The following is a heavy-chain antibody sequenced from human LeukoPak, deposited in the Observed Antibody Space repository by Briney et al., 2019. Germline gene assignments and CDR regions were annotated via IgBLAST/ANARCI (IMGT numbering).Heavy chain of an antibody. CDR3: ARVYCSSTSCSTYYYYYGMDV. CDR2: INPNSGGT. J-gene: IGHJ6*02. Sequence: ASVKVSCKASGYTFTGYYMHWVRQAPGQGLEWMGWINPNSGGTNYAQKFQGRVTMTRDTSISTAYMELSRLRSDDTAVYCCARVYCSSTSCSTYYYYYGMDVWGQGTTVTVSS. D-gene: IGHD2-2*01. V-gene: IGHV1-2*02. CDR1: GYTFTGYY.